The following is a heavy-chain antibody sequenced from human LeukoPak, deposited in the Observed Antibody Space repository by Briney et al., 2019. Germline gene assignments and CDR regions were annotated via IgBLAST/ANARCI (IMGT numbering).Heavy chain of an antibody. Sequence: GGSLRLSCAASGFTFSSYAMSWVRQAPGKGLEWVSAISGSGGSTYYADSVKGRFTISRDNAKNSLYLQMNSLRAEDTAVYYCAREGEHCSGTSCYTLHYYYYYMDVWGKGTTVTVSS. J-gene: IGHJ6*03. V-gene: IGHV3-23*01. CDR3: AREGEHCSGTSCYTLHYYYYYMDV. CDR1: GFTFSSYA. D-gene: IGHD2-2*02. CDR2: ISGSGGST.